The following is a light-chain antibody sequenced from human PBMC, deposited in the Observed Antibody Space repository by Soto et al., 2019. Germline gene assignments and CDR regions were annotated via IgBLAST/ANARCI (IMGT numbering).Light chain of an antibody. J-gene: IGKJ1*01. Sequence: EIVMTQSPATLSLSPGDRATLSCRASQFMSSNYLSWYQQKPGQAPRLLIYGASTRATGIPDRFSGSGSETDFTLTISSLQPEDFTVYYCQQDYNLPWTFGHGPKVEIK. CDR2: GAS. CDR3: QQDYNLPWT. V-gene: IGKV3D-7*01. CDR1: QFMSSNY.